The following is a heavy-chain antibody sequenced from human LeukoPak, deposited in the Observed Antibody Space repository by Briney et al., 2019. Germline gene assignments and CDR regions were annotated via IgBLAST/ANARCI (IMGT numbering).Heavy chain of an antibody. Sequence: PSETLSLTCTVSGGSISSGSYYWSWIRQPAGKGLEWIGRIYTSGSTNYNPSLKSRVTISVDTSKNQFSLKLSSVTAADTAVYYCARDVAGNTFDYWGQGTLVTVSS. CDR3: ARDVAGNTFDY. V-gene: IGHV4-61*02. CDR1: GGSISSGSYY. D-gene: IGHD5-12*01. J-gene: IGHJ4*02. CDR2: IYTSGST.